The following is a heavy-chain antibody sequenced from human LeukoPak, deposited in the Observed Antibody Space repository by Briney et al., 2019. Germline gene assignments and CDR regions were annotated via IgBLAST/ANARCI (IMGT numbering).Heavy chain of an antibody. CDR3: ARLRGPRITGTDY. V-gene: IGHV4-34*01. CDR1: GGSFSGYY. Sequence: PSETLSLTCAVYGGSFSGYYWNWIRQSPGKGLEWIGEINHSGSSNYNPSLKSRVTVSIDKSKNQFSLNLNSVTAADTAVYYCARLRGPRITGTDYWGQGTLVTVSS. CDR2: INHSGSS. D-gene: IGHD1-20*01. J-gene: IGHJ4*02.